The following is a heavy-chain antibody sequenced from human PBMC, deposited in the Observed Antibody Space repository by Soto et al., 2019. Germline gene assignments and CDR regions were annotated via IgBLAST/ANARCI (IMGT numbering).Heavy chain of an antibody. J-gene: IGHJ5*02. CDR1: GFSLSTSGXG. CDR3: AHTPIVGAKEWFDH. D-gene: IGHD1-26*01. V-gene: IGHV2-5*02. CDR2: IYWDDDK. Sequence: SGPTLVNPTQTLTLTCTFSGFSLSTSGXGVGWIRQPPGKALEWLALIYWDDDKRYSPSLKSRLTITKDTSKNQVVLTMTNMDPVDTATYYCAHTPIVGAKEWFDHWGQGTLVTVXS.